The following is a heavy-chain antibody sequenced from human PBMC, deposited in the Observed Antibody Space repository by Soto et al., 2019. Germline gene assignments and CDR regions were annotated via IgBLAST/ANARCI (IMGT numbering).Heavy chain of an antibody. D-gene: IGHD2-15*01. Sequence: SETLSLTCAVYGGSFSGYYWSWIRQPPGKGLEWIGEINHSGSTNYNPSLKSRVTISVDTSKNQFSLKLSSVTAADTAVYYCARGYCSGGSCYQESAWFDPWGQGTLVTVSS. CDR2: INHSGST. CDR3: ARGYCSGGSCYQESAWFDP. J-gene: IGHJ5*02. CDR1: GGSFSGYY. V-gene: IGHV4-34*01.